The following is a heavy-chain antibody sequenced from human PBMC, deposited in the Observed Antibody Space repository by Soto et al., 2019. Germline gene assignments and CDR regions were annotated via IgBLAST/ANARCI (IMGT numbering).Heavy chain of an antibody. V-gene: IGHV3-33*01. D-gene: IGHD3-9*01. CDR2: IWYDGSNK. CDR3: ARELRIYDILTGYSPFDY. J-gene: IGHJ4*02. CDR1: GFTFSSYG. Sequence: QVQLVESGGGVVQPGRSLRLSCAASGFTFSSYGMHWVRQAPGKGLEWVAVIWYDGSNKYYADSVKGRFTISRDNSKNTLYLQMNSLRAEDTAVYDCARELRIYDILTGYSPFDYWGQGTLVTVSS.